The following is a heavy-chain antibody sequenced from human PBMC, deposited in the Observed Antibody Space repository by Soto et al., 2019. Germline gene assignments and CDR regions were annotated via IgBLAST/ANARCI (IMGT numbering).Heavy chain of an antibody. J-gene: IGHJ5*02. CDR2: LSNTGRRT. CDR1: VFPFGANA. Sequence: EVQVLESGGGLVQPGGSLRLSCVVSVFPFGANAMSWVRQAPGKGLEWVSGLSNTGRRTSYADSVKGRFNISRDNSENTVYLQMNSLRVEDTAVYYCAKDPPSPWTANWVDPWGKGTLVTVSS. CDR3: AKDPPSPWTANWVDP. V-gene: IGHV3-23*01. D-gene: IGHD1-1*01.